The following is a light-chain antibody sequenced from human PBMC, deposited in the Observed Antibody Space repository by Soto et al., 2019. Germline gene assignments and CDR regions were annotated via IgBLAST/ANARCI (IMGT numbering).Light chain of an antibody. J-gene: IGKJ4*01. CDR3: QQYGSSPGLT. V-gene: IGKV3-20*01. Sequence: EIVLTQSPGTLSLSPGERATLSCRASQSVSSSNLAWYQQKPGQAPRLLIYGASSRATGIPDRFSGSGSGTDFTLTISRLEPEDLGVYYCQQYGSSPGLTFGGGTKVEIK. CDR2: GAS. CDR1: QSVSSSN.